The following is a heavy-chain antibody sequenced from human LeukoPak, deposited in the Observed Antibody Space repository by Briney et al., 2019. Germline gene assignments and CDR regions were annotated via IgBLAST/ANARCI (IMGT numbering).Heavy chain of an antibody. D-gene: IGHD2-2*01. Sequence: EASVKVSCKASGYTFTDYYMHRVRQAPGQGFEWMGWINPNDGDTNYAQKFQGRVTMTRDTSISTAHMEVSRLRSDDTAVYYCARANFLYCSSSTCLFDYWGQGTLVTVSS. V-gene: IGHV1-2*02. CDR1: GYTFTDYY. CDR3: ARANFLYCSSSTCLFDY. CDR2: INPNDGDT. J-gene: IGHJ4*02.